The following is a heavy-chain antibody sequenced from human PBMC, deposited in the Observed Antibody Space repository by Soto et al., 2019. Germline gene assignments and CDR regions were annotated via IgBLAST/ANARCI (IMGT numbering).Heavy chain of an antibody. Sequence: PGGSLRLSCVASGFAFSSFGMHWVHQAPGKGLEWVAFISHDGSKKKFVDSVKGRFTISRDDSGNTLYLQMNSLRADDTAVYFCAKDWNDANYDYGTDVWGQGTTVTVSS. CDR3: AKDWNDANYDYGTDV. CDR2: ISHDGSKK. V-gene: IGHV3-30*18. J-gene: IGHJ6*02. CDR1: GFAFSSFG. D-gene: IGHD1-1*01.